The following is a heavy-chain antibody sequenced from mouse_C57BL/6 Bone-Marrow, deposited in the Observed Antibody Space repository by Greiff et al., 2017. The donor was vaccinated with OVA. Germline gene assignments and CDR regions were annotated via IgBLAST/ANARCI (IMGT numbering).Heavy chain of an antibody. CDR3: TTGGASPAWFAY. Sequence: VQLQQSGAELVRPGASVKLSCTASGFNIKDDYMHWVKQRPEQGLEWIGWIDPENGDTEYASKFQGKATITADTSSNTAYLQLSSLTSEDTAVYYCTTGGASPAWFAYWDQGTLVTVSA. D-gene: IGHD6-1*01. CDR1: GFNIKDDY. CDR2: IDPENGDT. V-gene: IGHV14-4*01. J-gene: IGHJ3*01.